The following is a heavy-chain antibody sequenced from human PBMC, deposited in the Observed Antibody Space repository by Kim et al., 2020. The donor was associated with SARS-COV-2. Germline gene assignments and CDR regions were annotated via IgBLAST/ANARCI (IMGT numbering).Heavy chain of an antibody. Sequence: GGSLRLSCAASGFTFSSYWMSWVRQAPGKGVGWVANIKQGGSEKYYVDSVKGRFTISRDNAKNSLYLQMNSLRAEDTAMYYCARVAVAGTNDFWGQGTLVTVSS. CDR2: IKQGGSEK. CDR1: GFTFSSYW. V-gene: IGHV3-7*05. CDR3: ARVAVAGTNDF. J-gene: IGHJ4*02. D-gene: IGHD6-19*01.